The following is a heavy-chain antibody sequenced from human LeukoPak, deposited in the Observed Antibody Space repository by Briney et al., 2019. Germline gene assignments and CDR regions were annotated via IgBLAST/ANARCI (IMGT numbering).Heavy chain of an antibody. J-gene: IGHJ4*02. CDR3: ARGPSGSGSYYNEY. CDR1: GFTFSSYS. D-gene: IGHD3-10*01. CDR2: ISSSSSYI. Sequence: PGGSLRLSCAASGFTFSSYSMNWVRQAPGKGLEWVSSISSSSSYIYYEDSVKGRFTISRDNAKNSLYLLMNSLRAEDTAVYYCARGPSGSGSYYNEYWGQGALVTVSS. V-gene: IGHV3-21*01.